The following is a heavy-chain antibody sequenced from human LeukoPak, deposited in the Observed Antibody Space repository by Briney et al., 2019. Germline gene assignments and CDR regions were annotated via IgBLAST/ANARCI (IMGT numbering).Heavy chain of an antibody. V-gene: IGHV4-59*08. CDR1: GGSISNYY. CDR2: IYYTENT. CDR3: ARPKIPRASIDAFDV. J-gene: IGHJ3*01. D-gene: IGHD2-2*02. Sequence: PSETLSLTCTVSGGSISNYYWSWIRQPPGKGLEWVGYIYYTENTHYNPSLKSRVSMSIDTSKNQFSLKVTSVTAADTAVYYCARPKIPRASIDAFDVWGQGTMVTVSS.